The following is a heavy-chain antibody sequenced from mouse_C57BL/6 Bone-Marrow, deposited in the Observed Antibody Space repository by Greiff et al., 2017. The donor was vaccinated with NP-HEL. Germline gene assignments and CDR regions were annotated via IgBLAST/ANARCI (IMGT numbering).Heavy chain of an antibody. V-gene: IGHV1-7*01. CDR1: GYTCTSYW. J-gene: IGHJ2*01. D-gene: IGHD6-1*01. CDR2: INPRSGYT. CDR3: ADSSYVHPAHFHH. Sequence: QVQLKESGDELAKPGASVKLSCKASGYTCTSYWMYWVKQRPGQGLEWIGYINPRSGYTKYNQKFKDKANLTAYKSSSTAYMQLSSLTYEHYEVYYGADSSYVHPAHFHHWAQGTPLPVSS.